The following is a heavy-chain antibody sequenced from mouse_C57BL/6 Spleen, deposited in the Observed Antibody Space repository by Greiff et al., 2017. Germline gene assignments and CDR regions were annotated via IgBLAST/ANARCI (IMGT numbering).Heavy chain of an antibody. V-gene: IGHV5-9-1*02. CDR1: GFTFSSYA. D-gene: IGHD1-1*02. CDR2: ISSGGDYI. CDR3: TRETGSYVWYFEV. J-gene: IGHJ1*03. Sequence: EVKLVESGEGLVKPGGSLKLSCAASGFTFSSYAMSWVRQTPEKRLEWVAYISSGGDYIYYTDTVKGRFTISRDNARNTLYLQMSSLKSEDTAMYYCTRETGSYVWYFEVWGTGTTVTVSS.